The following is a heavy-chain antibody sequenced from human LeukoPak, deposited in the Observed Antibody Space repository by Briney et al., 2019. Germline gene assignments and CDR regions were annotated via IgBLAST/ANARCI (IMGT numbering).Heavy chain of an antibody. CDR3: ARDPNYYDSSGFGDY. J-gene: IGHJ4*02. D-gene: IGHD3-22*01. V-gene: IGHV3-7*01. CDR1: GFTLSSYW. Sequence: PGGSLRLSCAASGFTLSSYWMNWVRQAPGKGLECVANIKQDGSEKYYVDSVKGRFTISRDNAKNSLYLQMNNLRAEDTAVYYCARDPNYYDSSGFGDYWGQGTLVTVSS. CDR2: IKQDGSEK.